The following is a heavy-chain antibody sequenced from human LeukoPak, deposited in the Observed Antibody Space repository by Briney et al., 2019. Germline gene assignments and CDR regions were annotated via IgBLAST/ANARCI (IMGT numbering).Heavy chain of an antibody. CDR3: AREMAVAGLDY. CDR1: GFTFSYYS. D-gene: IGHD6-19*01. J-gene: IGHJ4*02. CDR2: ISSSGSFI. V-gene: IGHV3-21*01. Sequence: GGSLRLSCAASGFTFSYYSMNWVRQAPGKGLEWVSSISSSGSFIYYADSVKGRFTISRDNAKNSLYLQMNSLRAEDTAMYYCAREMAVAGLDYWGQGTLVTVSS.